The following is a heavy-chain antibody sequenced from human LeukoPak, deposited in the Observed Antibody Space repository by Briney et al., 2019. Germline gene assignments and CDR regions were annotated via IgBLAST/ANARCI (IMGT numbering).Heavy chain of an antibody. D-gene: IGHD5-24*01. CDR1: GYTFTSYG. J-gene: IGHJ4*02. CDR3: ARVRLSYNLEMATITVVDY. Sequence: ASVKVSCKASGYTFTSYGISWVRQAPGQGLEWMGWISAYNGNTNYAQKLQGRVTMTTDPSTSTAYMELRSLRSDDTAVYYCARVRLSYNLEMATITVVDYWGQGTLVTVSS. CDR2: ISAYNGNT. V-gene: IGHV1-18*01.